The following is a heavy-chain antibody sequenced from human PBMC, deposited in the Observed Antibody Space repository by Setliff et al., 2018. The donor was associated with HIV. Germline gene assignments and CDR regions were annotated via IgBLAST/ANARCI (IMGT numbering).Heavy chain of an antibody. CDR1: VGSFINTDYY. V-gene: IGHV4-39*01. Sequence: TSETLSLTCTVSVGSFINTDYYWGWIRQPPGKALEWIGSFHYSGSISYNPSLGRRVTISVENSKNQFSLELTSVTAADTAVYYCARQGAQQELTPYYSYGMDVWGQGTTVTVSS. CDR3: ARQGAQQELTPYYSYGMDV. J-gene: IGHJ6*02. CDR2: FHYSGSI. D-gene: IGHD3-16*01.